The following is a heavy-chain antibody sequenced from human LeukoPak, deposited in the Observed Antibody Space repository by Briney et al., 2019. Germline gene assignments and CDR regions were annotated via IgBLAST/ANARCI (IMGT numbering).Heavy chain of an antibody. Sequence: GGSLRLSCAASGFTFSSFAMSWVRQAPGKGLEWVSTISASGGSTYYADSVKGRFTISRDNSKNTLYLQMNSLRAEDTAVYYCAKNPMIVVVITGGYFDYWGQGTLVTVSS. J-gene: IGHJ4*02. V-gene: IGHV3-23*01. CDR3: AKNPMIVVVITGGYFDY. CDR2: ISASGGST. CDR1: GFTFSSFA. D-gene: IGHD3-22*01.